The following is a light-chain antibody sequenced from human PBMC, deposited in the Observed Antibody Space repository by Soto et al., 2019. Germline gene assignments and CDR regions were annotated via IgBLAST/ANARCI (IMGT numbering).Light chain of an antibody. CDR1: HSINTY. CDR2: GTF. V-gene: IGKV1-39*01. Sequence: DIQMTQSPSSRSASVGARVTITFRASHSINTYLNWYQQQPGKAPKLLIFGTFKLHSEVPSRYSGSGSGTEFILTISSLQPEDFATYYCLQSSNGLTFGGGTKVEIK. CDR3: LQSSNGLT. J-gene: IGKJ4*01.